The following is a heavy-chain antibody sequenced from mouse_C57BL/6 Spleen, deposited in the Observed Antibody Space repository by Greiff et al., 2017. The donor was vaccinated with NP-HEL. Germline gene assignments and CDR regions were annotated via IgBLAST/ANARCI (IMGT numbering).Heavy chain of an antibody. Sequence: EVKLQESGPGLVKPSQSLSLTCSVTGYSITSGYYWNWIRQFPGNKLEWMGYISYDGSNNYNPTLKNRISITRDTSKNQFFLKLNSVTTEDTATYYCATAFYYAMDYWGQGTSVTVSS. CDR2: ISYDGSN. CDR1: GYSITSGYY. J-gene: IGHJ4*01. CDR3: ATAFYYAMDY. V-gene: IGHV3-6*01.